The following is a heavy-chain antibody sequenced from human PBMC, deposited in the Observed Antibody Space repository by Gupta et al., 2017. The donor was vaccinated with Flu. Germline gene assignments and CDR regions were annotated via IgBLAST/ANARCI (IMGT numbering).Heavy chain of an antibody. Sequence: GGSFSDYSWSWIRQPPGKGLEWIGEINHSGSTNYNPSLKSRLTISIDTSKNQFSLRLSSVASADTAVYYCARVKHLVLRWFDPWGQGTLVTVSS. CDR1: GGSFSDYS. J-gene: IGHJ5*02. V-gene: IGHV4-34*01. CDR3: ARVKHLVLRWFDP. CDR2: INHSGST.